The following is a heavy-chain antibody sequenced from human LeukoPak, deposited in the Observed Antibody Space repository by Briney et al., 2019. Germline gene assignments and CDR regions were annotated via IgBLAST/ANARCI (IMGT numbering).Heavy chain of an antibody. Sequence: SETLSLTCTVSGGSISSYYWSWIRQHPGKGLEWIGYIYYSGSTYYNPSLKSRVTISVDTSKNQFSLKLSSVTAADTAVYYCATAGYCSSTSCYGSHYYYYGMDVWGQGTTVTVSS. J-gene: IGHJ6*02. D-gene: IGHD2-2*01. CDR1: GGSISSYY. CDR3: ATAGYCSSTSCYGSHYYYYGMDV. CDR2: IYYSGST. V-gene: IGHV4-59*06.